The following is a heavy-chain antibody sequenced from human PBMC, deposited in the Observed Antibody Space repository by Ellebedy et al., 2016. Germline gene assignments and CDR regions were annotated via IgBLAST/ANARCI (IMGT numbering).Heavy chain of an antibody. Sequence: GGSLRLSCAASGFTFSSYAMSWVRQAPGKGLEWVSAISGSGGSTYYADSVKGRFTISRDNSKNTLYLQVNSLRAEDTAVYYCAKEGEAYCGGDCHYWGQGTLVTVSS. CDR1: GFTFSSYA. D-gene: IGHD2-21*02. V-gene: IGHV3-23*01. CDR3: AKEGEAYCGGDCHY. CDR2: ISGSGGST. J-gene: IGHJ4*02.